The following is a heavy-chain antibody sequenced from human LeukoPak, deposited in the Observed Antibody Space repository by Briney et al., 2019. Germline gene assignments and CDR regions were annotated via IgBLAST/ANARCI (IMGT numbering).Heavy chain of an antibody. Sequence: PGGSLRLSCEAPGFTFSSYWMSWVRQAPGKGLEWVANIKQDESEKYYVDSVKGRFTISRDNAKNSLYLQMNSLRAEDTAVYYCARLSDSISCFGFDIWGQGTTVTV. D-gene: IGHD2-2*01. CDR2: IKQDESEK. J-gene: IGHJ3*02. CDR1: GFTFSSYW. CDR3: ARLSDSISCFGFDI. V-gene: IGHV3-7*01.